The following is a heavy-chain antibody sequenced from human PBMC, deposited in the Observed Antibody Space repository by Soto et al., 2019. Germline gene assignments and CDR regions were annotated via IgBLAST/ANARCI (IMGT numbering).Heavy chain of an antibody. D-gene: IGHD1-26*01. CDR1: GYIFTCHY. Sequence: XSVKVSCKASGYIFTCHYIHWVRQAPEQGPEWMGEIGPESGATRYAQKFQGRVTMTMDTSITTVYMELNNLRPDDTAIYYCGRGRSGQIVVFYWGQGTPVTVSS. J-gene: IGHJ4*02. CDR3: GRGRSGQIVVFY. CDR2: IGPESGAT. V-gene: IGHV1-2*02.